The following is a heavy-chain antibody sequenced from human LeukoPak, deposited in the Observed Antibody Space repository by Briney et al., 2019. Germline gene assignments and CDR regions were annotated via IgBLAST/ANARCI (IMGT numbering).Heavy chain of an antibody. J-gene: IGHJ3*02. D-gene: IGHD3-10*01. CDR1: GYTFTSYG. CDR3: ARSRFDGSGSYYYPPDAFDI. CDR2: ISAYNGNT. Sequence: EASVKVSCKASGYTFTSYGISWVRQAPGQGLEWMGWISAYNGNTNYAQKLQGRVTMTTDTSTSTAYMELRSLRSDDTAVYYCARSRFDGSGSYYYPPDAFDIWGQGTMVTVSS. V-gene: IGHV1-18*01.